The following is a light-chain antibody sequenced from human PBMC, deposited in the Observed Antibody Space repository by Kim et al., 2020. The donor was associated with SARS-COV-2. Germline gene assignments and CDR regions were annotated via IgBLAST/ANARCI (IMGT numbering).Light chain of an antibody. CDR2: WGS. CDR1: QSLLHSDGYIF. Sequence: DIVLTQSPLSLPVSPGEPASISCRSSQSLLHSDGYIFLDWYLQKPGQSPHLLIYWGSTRAAGVPDRFSGSGSTTDFTLKISRVEPEDFGVYYCLQAIEAPFTFDQGTKLEI. J-gene: IGKJ2*01. CDR3: LQAIEAPFT. V-gene: IGKV2-28*01.